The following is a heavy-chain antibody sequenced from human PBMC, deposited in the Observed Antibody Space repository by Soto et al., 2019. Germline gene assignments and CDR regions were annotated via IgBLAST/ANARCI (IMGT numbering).Heavy chain of an antibody. Sequence: QVQLQQWGAGLLKPSETLSLTCAVYGGSFSGYIWTWIRQPPGKGLQWIGQINHSGSTYYNPSLKSRVTISVHTSNNQFSLELSSVTAADTAVYYCARGLIGGSYYSGGWYYFDYWGQGTLVTVSS. J-gene: IGHJ4*02. D-gene: IGHD1-26*01. CDR1: GGSFSGYI. V-gene: IGHV4-34*01. CDR2: INHSGST. CDR3: ARGLIGGSYYSGGWYYFDY.